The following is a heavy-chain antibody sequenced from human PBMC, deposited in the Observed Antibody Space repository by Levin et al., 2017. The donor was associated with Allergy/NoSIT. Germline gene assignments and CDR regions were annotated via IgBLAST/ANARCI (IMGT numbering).Heavy chain of an antibody. CDR1: GGSISSSSHY. CDR3: ASIPGGYNSHGMDV. V-gene: IGHV4-39*07. J-gene: IGHJ6*02. CDR2: IYYSGST. Sequence: SQTLSLTCTVSGGSISSSSHYWAWIRQPPGKGLEWIGNIYYSGSTYYNPSLKSRVTISVDTSKNQFSLKLSLVTAADTAVFYCASIPGGYNSHGMDVWGQGTTVTVSS.